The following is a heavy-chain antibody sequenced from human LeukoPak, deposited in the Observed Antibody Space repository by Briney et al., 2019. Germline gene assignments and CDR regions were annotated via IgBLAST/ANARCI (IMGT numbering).Heavy chain of an antibody. D-gene: IGHD5-12*01. Sequence: ASVKVSCKASGYTFTGYAIHWVRQAPGQGLEWMGWINPEKRDTGYAHKFQGRVTMTSDTSISTAYMELSSLRSDDTAVYYCAKKVRGPSHPLDFWGRGTLVTVSS. CDR1: GYTFTGYA. CDR3: AKKVRGPSHPLDF. V-gene: IGHV1-2*02. CDR2: INPEKRDT. J-gene: IGHJ4*02.